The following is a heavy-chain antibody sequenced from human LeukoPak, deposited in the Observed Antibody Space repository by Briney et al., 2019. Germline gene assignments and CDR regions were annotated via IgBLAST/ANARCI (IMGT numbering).Heavy chain of an antibody. CDR2: ISGSGGST. J-gene: IGHJ4*02. V-gene: IGHV3-23*01. CDR1: GFTFSSYA. CDR3: AKDGMATISYYFDY. D-gene: IGHD5-24*01. Sequence: GGSLRLSCAASGFTFSSYAMSWVRQAPGKGLEWVSAISGSGGSTYYADSVKGRFTISRDNSKNTPYLQMNSLGAEDTAVYYCAKDGMATISYYFDYWGQGTLVTVSS.